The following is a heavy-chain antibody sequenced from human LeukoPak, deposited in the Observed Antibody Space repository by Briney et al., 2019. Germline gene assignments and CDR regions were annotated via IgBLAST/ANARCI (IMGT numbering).Heavy chain of an antibody. CDR1: GGSISSSSYY. D-gene: IGHD6-13*01. V-gene: IGHV4-39*01. CDR3: ARVYKSSWYQFDY. J-gene: IGHJ4*02. Sequence: SETLSLTCTVSGGSISSSSYYWGWVRQPPGKGLEWIGYIYYSGSTYYKPSLKSRVTMSVDTSKNQFSLKLSSVTAADTAVYCCARVYKSSWYQFDYWGQGTLVTVSA. CDR2: IYYSGST.